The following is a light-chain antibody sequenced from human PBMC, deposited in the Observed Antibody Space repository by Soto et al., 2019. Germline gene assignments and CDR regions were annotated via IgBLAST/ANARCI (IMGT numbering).Light chain of an antibody. CDR3: QRSGSAPPYI. CDR1: QSLDSTY. V-gene: IGKV3-20*01. CDR2: GAS. J-gene: IGKJ2*01. Sequence: EVVLTQSPGTLSLSPGERATLSCSASQSLDSTYLAWYQQKPGQSPRLVIYGASRRATGIPDRFSGSGSGTDFTLTIGILEPEDFAVYYCQRSGSAPPYIFGAGTRLDI.